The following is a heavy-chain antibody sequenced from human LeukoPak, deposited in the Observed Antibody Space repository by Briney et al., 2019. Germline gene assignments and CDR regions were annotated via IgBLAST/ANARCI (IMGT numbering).Heavy chain of an antibody. J-gene: IGHJ4*02. CDR3: ARDPTTVVTTPYCFDD. CDR1: GGSFIGYH. CDR2: INHSGNT. Sequence: SETLSLTCAVSGGSFIGYHWNWIRQPPGKGLEWIGEINHSGNTNYNPSLKSRVTISIDTSKNQFSLKLRSLTAADTAVYYCARDPTTVVTTPYCFDDWGQGTLVTVSS. V-gene: IGHV4-34*01. D-gene: IGHD4-23*01.